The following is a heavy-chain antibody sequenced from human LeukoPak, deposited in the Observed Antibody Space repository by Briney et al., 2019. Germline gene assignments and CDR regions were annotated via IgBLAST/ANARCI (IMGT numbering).Heavy chain of an antibody. V-gene: IGHV3-23*01. CDR2: ISGSGGST. CDR1: GFTFSSYA. Sequence: GGSLRLSCAASGFTFSSYAMSWVRQAPGKGLEWVSAISGSGGSTYYADSVKGRFTISRDNSKNTLYLQMNSLRAEDTAVYYCAKGRRCSSTSCSIDYWGQGTLVTVSS. CDR3: AKGRRCSSTSCSIDY. J-gene: IGHJ4*02. D-gene: IGHD2-2*01.